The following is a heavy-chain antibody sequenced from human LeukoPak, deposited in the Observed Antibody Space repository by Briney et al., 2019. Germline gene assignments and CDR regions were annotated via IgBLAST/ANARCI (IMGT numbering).Heavy chain of an antibody. Sequence: PGGSLRLSCAASGFTFSSYAMHWVRQAPGKGLEWVAVISYDGSNKYYADSVKGRFTISRDNSKNTLYLQMNSLRAEDTAVYYCARDAAFCSSTSCYLDCWGQGTLVTVSS. CDR3: ARDAAFCSSTSCYLDC. V-gene: IGHV3-30*01. CDR2: ISYDGSNK. D-gene: IGHD2-2*01. CDR1: GFTFSSYA. J-gene: IGHJ4*02.